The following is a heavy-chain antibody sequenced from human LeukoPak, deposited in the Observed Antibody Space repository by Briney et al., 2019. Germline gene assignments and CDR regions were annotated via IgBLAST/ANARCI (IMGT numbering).Heavy chain of an antibody. V-gene: IGHV1-3*01. CDR2: INAGNGNT. CDR1: GYTFTSYA. J-gene: IGHJ4*02. CDR3: ARSLLRWFGELLFYFDY. D-gene: IGHD3-10*01. Sequence: ASVKVSCKASGYTFTSYAMHWVRQAPGQRLEWMGWINAGNGNTKYSQKFQGRVTITRDTSASTAYMELSSLRSEDTAVYYCARSLLRWFGELLFYFDYWGQGTLVTVSS.